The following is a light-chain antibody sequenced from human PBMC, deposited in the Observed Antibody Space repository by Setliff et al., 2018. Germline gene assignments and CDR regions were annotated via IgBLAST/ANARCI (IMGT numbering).Light chain of an antibody. CDR3: ATWDDSLNGYV. CDR2: KNS. CDR1: SSNIGSHS. Sequence: QSALTQPPSAPGTPGQRVTISCSGSSSNIGSHSVSWYQQLPGTAPKLLIYKNSQRSSGVPDRFSGSKSGTSASLAISGLQSEDEADYHCATWDDSLNGYVFASGTKVTVL. J-gene: IGLJ1*01. V-gene: IGLV1-44*01.